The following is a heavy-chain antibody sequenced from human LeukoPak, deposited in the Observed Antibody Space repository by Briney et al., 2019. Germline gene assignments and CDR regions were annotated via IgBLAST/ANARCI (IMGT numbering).Heavy chain of an antibody. CDR2: ISGSDGNT. CDR3: ATEGSFDY. Sequence: GSLRLSCTASGFTFSTYSMNLVRQAPGKGLGWVSAISGSDGNTYYADSVKGRFTMSRDNSKNTVYLQMNSLRAEDTAVYYCATEGSFDYWGQGTLVTVSS. V-gene: IGHV3-23*01. J-gene: IGHJ4*02. CDR1: GFTFSTYS.